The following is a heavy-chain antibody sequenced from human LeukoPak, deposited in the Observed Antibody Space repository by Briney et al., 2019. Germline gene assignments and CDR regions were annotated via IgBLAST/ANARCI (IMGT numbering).Heavy chain of an antibody. CDR2: INTSTGNP. CDR1: GYTFTSYA. J-gene: IGHJ4*02. D-gene: IGHD3-22*01. Sequence: RASVKVSCKASGYTFTSYAMNWVRQAPGQGLEWMGWINTSTGNPTYAQGFTGRFVFSLDTSVSTAYLQISSLKAEDTAVYYCARTAGYYYDSELDYWGQGTLVTVSS. CDR3: ARTAGYYYDSELDY. V-gene: IGHV7-4-1*02.